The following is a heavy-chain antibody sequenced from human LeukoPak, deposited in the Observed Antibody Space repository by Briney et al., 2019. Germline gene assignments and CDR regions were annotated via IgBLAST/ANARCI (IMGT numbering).Heavy chain of an antibody. D-gene: IGHD3-22*01. CDR3: ARADTLIGYDAFDI. CDR1: GFTFGDYA. Sequence: PGGSLRLSCTASGFTFGDYAMSWFRQAPGKGLEWVPYISSSSSTIYYADSVKGRFTISRDNAKNSLYLQMNSLRAEDTAVYYCARADTLIGYDAFDIWGQGTMVTVSS. V-gene: IGHV3-48*04. J-gene: IGHJ3*02. CDR2: ISSSSSTI.